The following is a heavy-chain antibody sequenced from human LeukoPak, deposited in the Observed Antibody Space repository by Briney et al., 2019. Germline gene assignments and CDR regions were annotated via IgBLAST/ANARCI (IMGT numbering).Heavy chain of an antibody. CDR2: ISYDGSNK. D-gene: IGHD2-8*01. J-gene: IGHJ5*02. CDR3: AKDPRGKWYFDT. V-gene: IGHV3-30*18. Sequence: QSGRSLRLSCAASGFTFSSYGMHWVRQAPGKGLEWVAVISYDGSNKSYADSVKGRFTISRDNSKNTLYLQMHSLRAEDTAVYYCAKDPRGKWYFDTWGQGTLVTASS. CDR1: GFTFSSYG.